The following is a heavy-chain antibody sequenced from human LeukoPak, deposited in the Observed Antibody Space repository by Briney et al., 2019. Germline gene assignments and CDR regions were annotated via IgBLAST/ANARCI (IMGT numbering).Heavy chain of an antibody. Sequence: GGSLRLSCAASGFTFRTSGMNWVRQAPGKGLEWVSYISSSGTTISYAQSVKGRFTITRANTQNSLTLHMNTLRADDTDVYYCAKDGGTHFDHWGQGTLVTVSS. CDR2: ISSSGTTI. V-gene: IGHV3-48*03. CDR1: GFTFRTSG. D-gene: IGHD1-26*01. J-gene: IGHJ4*02. CDR3: AKDGGTHFDH.